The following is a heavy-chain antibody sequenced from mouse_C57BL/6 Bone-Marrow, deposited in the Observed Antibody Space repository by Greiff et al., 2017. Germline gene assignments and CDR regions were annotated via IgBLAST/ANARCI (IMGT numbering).Heavy chain of an antibody. D-gene: IGHD2-2*01. J-gene: IGHJ4*01. CDR1: GYTFTNYW. CDR2: IYPGGGYT. CDR3: ARLSGYDYYAMDY. V-gene: IGHV1-63*01. Sequence: VKLQESGAELVRPGTSVKMSCKASGYTFTNYWIGWAKQRPGHGLAWIGDIYPGGGYTNYNEKFKGKATLTADKSSSTAYMQFSSLTSEDSAIYYCARLSGYDYYAMDYWGQGTSVTVSS.